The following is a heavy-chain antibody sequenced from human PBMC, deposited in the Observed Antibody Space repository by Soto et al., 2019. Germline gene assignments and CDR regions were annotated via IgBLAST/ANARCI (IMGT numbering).Heavy chain of an antibody. V-gene: IGHV4-59*01. D-gene: IGHD3-9*01. CDR1: GVSISSYY. CDR2: IYYSGST. Sequence: SETLSLTCTVSGVSISSYYWSWIRQPPGKGLEWIGYIYYSGSTNYNPSLKGRVTISVDTSKNQFSLKLSSVTAADTAVYYCARGNRIYDILTNWFDPWGQGTLVTVSS. CDR3: ARGNRIYDILTNWFDP. J-gene: IGHJ5*02.